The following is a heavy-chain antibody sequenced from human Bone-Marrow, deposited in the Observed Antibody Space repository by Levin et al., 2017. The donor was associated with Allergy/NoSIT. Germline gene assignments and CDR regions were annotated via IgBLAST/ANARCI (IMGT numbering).Heavy chain of an antibody. V-gene: IGHV4-4*07. CDR2: IFTTGST. Sequence: SETLSLTCLVSGGSNSNYYWSWIRQPAGKGLEWIGNIFTTGSTNYNPSLKNRVTMSMGPSKNQFSLNLTSVTAVDTAVYYCARGGNWFDPWGQGTPVTVSS. CDR1: GGSNSNYY. CDR3: ARGGNWFDP. D-gene: IGHD3-10*01. J-gene: IGHJ5*02.